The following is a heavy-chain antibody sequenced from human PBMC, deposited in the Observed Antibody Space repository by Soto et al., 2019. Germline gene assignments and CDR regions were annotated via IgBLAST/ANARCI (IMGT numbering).Heavy chain of an antibody. CDR1: GGTFSSYA. J-gene: IGHJ2*01. CDR2: IIPVFGTP. V-gene: IGHV1-69*12. D-gene: IGHD3-22*01. Sequence: QVQLVQSGAEVKKPGSSVKVSCKASGGTFSSYAISWVRQAPGQGLEWMGGIIPVFGTPNYAQKFQGRVTIXXDXSXXTAYMELSSLRSEDTAVYYCARNLYMIDRYWYFDLWGRGTLVTVSS. CDR3: ARNLYMIDRYWYFDL.